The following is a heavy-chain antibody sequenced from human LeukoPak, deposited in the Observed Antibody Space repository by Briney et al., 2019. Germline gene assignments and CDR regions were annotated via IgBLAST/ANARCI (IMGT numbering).Heavy chain of an antibody. CDR2: ISGSGGKI. Sequence: GGSLRLSCAASGFTFSSYAMSWVRQAPGKGLEWVSAISGSGGKIYYADSVKGRFTISRDNSKNTLYLQMNSLRAEDTAVYYCAKDFCSNWYGVFDYWGQGTLATVSS. CDR1: GFTFSSYA. J-gene: IGHJ4*02. CDR3: AKDFCSNWYGVFDY. D-gene: IGHD6-13*01. V-gene: IGHV3-23*01.